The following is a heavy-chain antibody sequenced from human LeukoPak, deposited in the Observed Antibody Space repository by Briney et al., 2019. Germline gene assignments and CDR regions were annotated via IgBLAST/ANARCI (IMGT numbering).Heavy chain of an antibody. D-gene: IGHD3-22*01. J-gene: IGHJ3*02. V-gene: IGHV3-23*01. Sequence: GGSLRLSCAASGFTFNNYGMNWVRQAPGKGLDWVSGISGGGGSTYYADSVKGRFTISRDNSKNTLYLQMNSLRDEDTAVYYCAKVGSIYYYDSSGYSRDAFDIWGQGTMVTVSS. CDR3: AKVGSIYYYDSSGYSRDAFDI. CDR2: ISGGGGST. CDR1: GFTFNNYG.